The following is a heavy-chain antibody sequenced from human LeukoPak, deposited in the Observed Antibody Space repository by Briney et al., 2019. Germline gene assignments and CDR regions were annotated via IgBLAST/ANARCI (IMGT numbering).Heavy chain of an antibody. Sequence: GGSLRLSCAASGLSFSNYGMHWVRQAPGKGLEWVAIIRYEGSTKYYADSVEGRFTISRDNSKNTLYLQMNSLRVEDTAVYYCARGPGDCSSGHRCYSDHWGQGTLVTVSS. D-gene: IGHD3-22*01. J-gene: IGHJ4*02. CDR3: ARGPGDCSSGHRCYSDH. CDR2: IRYEGSTK. V-gene: IGHV3-30*02. CDR1: GLSFSNYG.